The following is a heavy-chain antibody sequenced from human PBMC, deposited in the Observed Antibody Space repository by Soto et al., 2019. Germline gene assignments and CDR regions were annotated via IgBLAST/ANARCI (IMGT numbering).Heavy chain of an antibody. J-gene: IGHJ5*02. CDR2: ISAYNGNT. D-gene: IGHD1-26*01. CDR1: GYTFTSYG. Sequence: QVQLVQSGAEVKKPGASVKVSCKASGYTFTSYGISWVRQAPGQGLEWMGWISAYNGNTNYAQKLQGRVTMTTDTRRSTAYMEMGSLRSDDTAVYYCARERAPTRHELNWFDPWGQGTLVTVSS. V-gene: IGHV1-18*01. CDR3: ARERAPTRHELNWFDP.